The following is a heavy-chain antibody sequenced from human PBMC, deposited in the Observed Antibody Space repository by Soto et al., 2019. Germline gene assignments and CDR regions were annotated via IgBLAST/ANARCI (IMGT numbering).Heavy chain of an antibody. V-gene: IGHV4-34*01. CDR1: GGSFSGYS. Sequence: QVRLQQWGAGLLKPSETLSLTRAVYGGSFSGYSWSWIRQPPGRGLEWIGEINHSGSTNYNPSLNSQVTITVDTSKNQFSLQLSAVNAADTAVYYCATRSYRYYYCGMDVWGQGTTVTVSS. CDR2: INHSGST. J-gene: IGHJ6*02. D-gene: IGHD1-26*01. CDR3: ATRSYRYYYCGMDV.